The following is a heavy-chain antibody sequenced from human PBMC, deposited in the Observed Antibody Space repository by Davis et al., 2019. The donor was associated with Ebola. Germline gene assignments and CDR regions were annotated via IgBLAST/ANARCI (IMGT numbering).Heavy chain of an antibody. J-gene: IGHJ4*02. Sequence: SETLSLTCTVSGDSMSDYYYNWIRQPPGRGLEWIGNIYYSGTTNLNPSLKSRVTISGDTSRNQFSLKLTSVTAAADTAVYYCARGPLGGNGDYWGQGTLVTVSS. V-gene: IGHV4-59*08. D-gene: IGHD4-23*01. CDR2: IYYSGTT. CDR1: GDSMSDYY. CDR3: ARGPLGGNGDY.